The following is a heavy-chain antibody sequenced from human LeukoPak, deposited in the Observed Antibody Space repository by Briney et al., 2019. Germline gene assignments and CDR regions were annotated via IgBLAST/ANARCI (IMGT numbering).Heavy chain of an antibody. CDR1: GFPFSSYS. CDR2: ISSSSSYI. V-gene: IGHV3-21*01. Sequence: GGSLRLSCSASGFPFSSYSMNWVRQAPGKGLEWVSSISSSSSYIYYADSVKGRFTISRDNAKNSLYLQMNSLRAEDTAVYYCARDTTAYYGSGSYGYWGQGTLVTVSS. D-gene: IGHD3-10*01. CDR3: ARDTTAYYGSGSYGY. J-gene: IGHJ4*02.